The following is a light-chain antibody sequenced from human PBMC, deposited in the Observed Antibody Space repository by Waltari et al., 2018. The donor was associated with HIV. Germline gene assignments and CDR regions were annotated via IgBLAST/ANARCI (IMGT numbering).Light chain of an antibody. CDR2: DDS. CDR1: YIGDKT. J-gene: IGLJ2*01. V-gene: IGLV3-21*02. Sequence: SFVLTQPPSVSVAPGQTGRITWGGNYIGDKTVHWYQQKPGQAPLLVVYDDSDRPSGIPERFSGSNSWNTATLTISRVEAGDEADYYCQVWDASSDHLVIFGGGTKLTVL. CDR3: QVWDASSDHLVI.